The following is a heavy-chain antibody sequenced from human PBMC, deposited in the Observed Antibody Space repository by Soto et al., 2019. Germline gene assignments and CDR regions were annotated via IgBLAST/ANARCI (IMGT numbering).Heavy chain of an antibody. D-gene: IGHD1-1*01. CDR1: GGSMISYY. CDR3: AKDRPRRTSGYFFDY. V-gene: IGHV4-59*12. Sequence: SETLSLTCTVSGGSMISYYWSWIRQPPGRGLEWIGFIYYAGSTKYNPSLNSRVTISVDTSKNTVSLHMNSLRAEDTALYYCAKDRPRRTSGYFFDYWGQGTPVTVSS. J-gene: IGHJ4*02. CDR2: IYYAGST.